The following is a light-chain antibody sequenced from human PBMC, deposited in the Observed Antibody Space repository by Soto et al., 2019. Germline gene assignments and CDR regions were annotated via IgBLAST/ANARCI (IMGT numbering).Light chain of an antibody. CDR3: QQYLGYPLT. V-gene: IGKV1-5*03. CDR2: EAS. Sequence: DIQMTQSPSTLSASVGDRVTITCRASQSISNWLAWYQQKPGIPPKLLIYEASSLENGVPSRFSPNGSSAESTLTISSLQPDDFATEYCQQYLGYPLTVGGGPKVEIE. J-gene: IGKJ4*01. CDR1: QSISNW.